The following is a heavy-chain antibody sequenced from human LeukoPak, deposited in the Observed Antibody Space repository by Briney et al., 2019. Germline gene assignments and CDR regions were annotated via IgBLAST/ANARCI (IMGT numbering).Heavy chain of an antibody. Sequence: SGGSLRLSCSASGFTFSSYAMHWVRQAPGKGLEWVAVISYDGSNKYYADSVKGRFTISRDNSKNTLYLQMNSLRAEDTAVYYCAREYGDHRFFDYWGQGTLVTVSS. CDR2: ISYDGSNK. J-gene: IGHJ4*02. CDR1: GFTFSSYA. CDR3: AREYGDHRFFDY. V-gene: IGHV3-30*04. D-gene: IGHD4-17*01.